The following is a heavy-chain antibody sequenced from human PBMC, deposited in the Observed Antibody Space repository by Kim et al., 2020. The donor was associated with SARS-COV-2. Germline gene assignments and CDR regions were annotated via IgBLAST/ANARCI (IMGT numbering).Heavy chain of an antibody. V-gene: IGHV3-21*01. J-gene: IGHJ6*02. CDR2: ISSSSSYI. CDR1: GFTFSSYS. Sequence: GGSLRLSCAASGFTFSSYSMNWVRQAPGKGLEWVSSISSSSSYIYYADSVKGRFTISRDNAKNSLYLQMNSLRAEDTAVYYCARDRGRVRGVIAPGLDYYYGMEVWGQGTTVTVSS. D-gene: IGHD3-10*01. CDR3: ARDRGRVRGVIAPGLDYYYGMEV.